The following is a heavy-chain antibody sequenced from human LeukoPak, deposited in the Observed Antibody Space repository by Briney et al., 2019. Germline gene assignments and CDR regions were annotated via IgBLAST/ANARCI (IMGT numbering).Heavy chain of an antibody. J-gene: IGHJ5*02. Sequence: SQTLSLTCTVSGGSISSGGYYWSWIRQHPGKGLEWIGYIYYSGSTYYNPPLKSRVTISVDTSKNQFSLKLSSVTAADTAGYYCARVGLGGFSSSWYGSFFWFDPWGQGTLVTVSS. CDR1: GGSISSGGYY. V-gene: IGHV4-31*03. CDR3: ARVGLGGFSSSWYGSFFWFDP. CDR2: IYYSGST. D-gene: IGHD6-13*01.